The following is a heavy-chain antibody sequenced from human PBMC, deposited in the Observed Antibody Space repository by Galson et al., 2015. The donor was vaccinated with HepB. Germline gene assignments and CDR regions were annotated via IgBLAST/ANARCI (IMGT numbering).Heavy chain of an antibody. CDR2: INAGNGKT. CDR3: ARDYIHYYDSSGFFDY. V-gene: IGHV1-3*01. J-gene: IGHJ4*02. CDR1: GYTLTSYA. Sequence: SVKVSCKASGYTLTSYAMCWVRQAPGQRLEWMGWINAGNGKTKYSQKFQGRVTITRDTSASTVYMELNSLGSDDTAVHYCARDYIHYYDSSGFFDYWGQGTLVTVSS. D-gene: IGHD3-22*01.